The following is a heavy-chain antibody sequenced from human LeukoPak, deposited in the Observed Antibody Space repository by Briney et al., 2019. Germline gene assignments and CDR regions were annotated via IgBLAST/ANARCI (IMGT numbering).Heavy chain of an antibody. CDR2: ISYDGSNK. J-gene: IGHJ5*02. CDR3: AKAGRIAAAGNYNWFDP. Sequence: GGSLRLSCAASGFTFSSYGMHWVRQAPGKGLEWVAVISYDGSNKYYADSVKGRFTISRDNSENTLYLQMSSLRAEDTAVYYCAKAGRIAAAGNYNWFDPWGQGTLVTVSS. CDR1: GFTFSSYG. V-gene: IGHV3-30*18. D-gene: IGHD6-13*01.